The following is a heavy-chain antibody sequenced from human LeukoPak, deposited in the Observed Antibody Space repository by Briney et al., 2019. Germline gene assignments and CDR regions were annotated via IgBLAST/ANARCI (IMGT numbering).Heavy chain of an antibody. Sequence: GGSLRLSCLASGFTFKNYAIHWVRQAPGKGLEYVSGISSNGRSPYYADSVNGRFAISRDNSKNMVYLQVSSLRLEDTAVYYCVKSRGLAAAGHYYGMDVWGQGTTVTVSS. V-gene: IGHV3-64D*06. CDR2: ISSNGRSP. CDR1: GFTFKNYA. J-gene: IGHJ6*02. D-gene: IGHD6-19*01. CDR3: VKSRGLAAAGHYYGMDV.